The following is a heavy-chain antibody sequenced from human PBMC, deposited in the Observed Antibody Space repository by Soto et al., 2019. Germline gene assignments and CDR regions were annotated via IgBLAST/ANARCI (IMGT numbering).Heavy chain of an antibody. V-gene: IGHV4-30-4*01. D-gene: IGHD2-15*01. CDR2: IYYNGST. CDR1: GGSISSGDYY. Sequence: PSETLSLTCTVSGGSISSGDYYWSWIRQPPGKGLEWIEYIYYNGSTYYNPYLKSRITISIETSKNQFYLKLSSVTAADTDEYYCALWGADIVVVVAATPGWFDPWGQGTLVTVSS. CDR3: ALWGADIVVVVAATPGWFDP. J-gene: IGHJ5*02.